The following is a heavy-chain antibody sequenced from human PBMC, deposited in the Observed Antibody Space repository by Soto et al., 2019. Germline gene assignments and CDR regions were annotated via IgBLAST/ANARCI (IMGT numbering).Heavy chain of an antibody. D-gene: IGHD3-22*01. Sequence: QVQLVESGGGVVQPGRSLRLSCAVSGFTFSSYGMHWVRQAPGKGLEWVAHISYDGSNEHYVDSVKGRFTISRDNSKNPLYLQMNSLRAEDTAVYYCAKDTYYHDMSGYYIFDDWGQGTMVTVSS. CDR2: ISYDGSNE. CDR3: AKDTYYHDMSGYYIFDD. CDR1: GFTFSSYG. J-gene: IGHJ4*02. V-gene: IGHV3-30*18.